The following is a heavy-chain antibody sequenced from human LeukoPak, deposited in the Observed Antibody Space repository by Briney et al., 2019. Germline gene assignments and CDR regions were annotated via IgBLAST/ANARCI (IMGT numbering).Heavy chain of an antibody. CDR2: INSDGSST. D-gene: IGHD6-13*01. J-gene: IGHJ4*02. V-gene: IGHV3-74*01. Sequence: GGSLRLSCAASGFTFSSYWMHWVRQAPGKGLVWVSRINSDGSSTSYADSVKGRFTISRDNSKNTLFLQMNSLRAEDTAVYYCARGGYSSSWYHFDYWGQGTLVTVSS. CDR1: GFTFSSYW. CDR3: ARGGYSSSWYHFDY.